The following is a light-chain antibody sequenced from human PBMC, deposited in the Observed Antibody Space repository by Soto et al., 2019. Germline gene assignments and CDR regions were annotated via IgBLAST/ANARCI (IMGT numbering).Light chain of an antibody. CDR2: SDD. V-gene: IGLV1-44*01. Sequence: QSALTQPPSLSGTPGQRVTISCSGSNSNIGRYSVNWYQHFPGTAPKILIYSDDERPSGVPDRFSGSKSGTSASLAISGLKYEDEAEDYCAAWDDNLNGPLFGGGTKLTVL. CDR3: AAWDDNLNGPL. CDR1: NSNIGRYS. J-gene: IGLJ3*02.